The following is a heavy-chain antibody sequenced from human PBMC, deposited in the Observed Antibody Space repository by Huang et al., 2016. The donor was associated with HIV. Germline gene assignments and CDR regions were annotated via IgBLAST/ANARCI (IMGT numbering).Heavy chain of an antibody. Sequence: QVQLYQWGAGLLRPSETLSLTCAVYRGSLSGYYWSWIRQSPEKGLEWIGEINYSGTINYNPSLKGRVTISVDTSKKQLSLKLKSVTAAVTAVYYCAREVMTSFGGPFDPWGQGTLVAVSS. CDR1: RGSLSGYY. CDR2: INYSGTI. V-gene: IGHV4-34*01. J-gene: IGHJ5*02. D-gene: IGHD3-16*01. CDR3: AREVMTSFGGPFDP.